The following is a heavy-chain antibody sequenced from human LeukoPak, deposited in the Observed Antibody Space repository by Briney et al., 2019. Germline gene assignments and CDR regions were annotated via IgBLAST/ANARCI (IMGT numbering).Heavy chain of an antibody. D-gene: IGHD2-2*01. Sequence: PAGGSLRLSCAASGFTFSSYAMSWVRQAPGKGLEWVSAISGSGGSTYYADSVKGRFTISRDNSKNTLYLQMNSLRAEDTAVHYCAKDSCSSTSCDNWFDPWGQGTLVTVSS. V-gene: IGHV3-23*01. CDR1: GFTFSSYA. CDR3: AKDSCSSTSCDNWFDP. CDR2: ISGSGGST. J-gene: IGHJ5*02.